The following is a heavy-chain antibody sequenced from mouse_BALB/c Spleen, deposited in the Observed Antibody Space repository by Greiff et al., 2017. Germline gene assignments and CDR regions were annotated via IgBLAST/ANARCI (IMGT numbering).Heavy chain of an antibody. CDR3: ARDNFYAMDY. CDR2: ISSGGGST. V-gene: IGHV5-12-1*01. Sequence: DVMLVESGGGLVQPGGSLKLSCAASGFAFSSYDMSWVRQTPEKRLEWVAYISSGGGSTYYPDTVKGRFTISRDNAKNTLYLQMSSLKSEDTAMYYCARDNFYAMDYWGQGTSVTVSS. CDR1: GFAFSSYD. J-gene: IGHJ4*01. D-gene: IGHD1-3*01.